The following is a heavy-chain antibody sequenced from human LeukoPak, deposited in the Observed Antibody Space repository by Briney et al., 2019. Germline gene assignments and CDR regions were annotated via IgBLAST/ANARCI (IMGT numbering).Heavy chain of an antibody. D-gene: IGHD3-22*01. CDR1: GGTFSSYA. CDR2: IIPIVGIA. Sequence: ASVKVSCKASGGTFSSYAIIWVRQAPGQGLEWMGRIIPIVGIANYAQKFQGRVTITADKSTSTAYMELSSLRSEDTAVYYCARDEGTYYYDSSGPSPLDYWGQGTLVTVSS. J-gene: IGHJ4*02. CDR3: ARDEGTYYYDSSGPSPLDY. V-gene: IGHV1-69*04.